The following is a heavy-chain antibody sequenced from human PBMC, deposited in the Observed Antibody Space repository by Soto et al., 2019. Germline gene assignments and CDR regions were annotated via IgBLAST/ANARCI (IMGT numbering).Heavy chain of an antibody. D-gene: IGHD6-13*01. CDR2: ASARNTNT. Sequence: EVQLLESGGGLVQPGGSLRLSCAASGFTFSSHVMSWVRQAPGRGLEWVAAASARNTNTYYADSVKGRFTISRDNSKSTVYLQLDSLSVEDTAVYHCAQAVTSHGPRGYSSSWYGWFDPWGQGTLVVVSS. CDR1: GFTFSSHV. J-gene: IGHJ5*02. V-gene: IGHV3-23*01. CDR3: AQAVTSHGPRGYSSSWYGWFDP.